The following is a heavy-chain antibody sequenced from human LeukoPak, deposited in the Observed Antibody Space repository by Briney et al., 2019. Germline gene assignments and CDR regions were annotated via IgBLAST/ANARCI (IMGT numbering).Heavy chain of an antibody. CDR3: ARDWDIAAEVDHFDY. CDR1: GYTFTTFG. Sequence: GASVKVSCKASGYTFTTFGISWVRQAPGQGLEWMGWISGNNDDTNYAQNLQGRVTMTTDTSTGTAYMEVRSLGSDDTAVYYCARDWDIAAEVDHFDYWGQGTVVTVSS. CDR2: ISGNNDDT. V-gene: IGHV1-18*01. J-gene: IGHJ4*02. D-gene: IGHD6-13*01.